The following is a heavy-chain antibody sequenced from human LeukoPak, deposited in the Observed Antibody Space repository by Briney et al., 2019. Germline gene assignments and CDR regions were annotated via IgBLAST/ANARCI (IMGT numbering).Heavy chain of an antibody. V-gene: IGHV3-74*01. CDR3: ARVPDVDTARVFDP. J-gene: IGHJ5*02. CDR1: GFTFSSYW. CDR2: INSDGSST. D-gene: IGHD5-18*01. Sequence: GGSLRLSCAASGFTFSSYWMHWFRQAPGKGRVWVSRINSDGSSTSYADSVKGRFTISRDNAKNTLYLQMNSLRAEDTAVYYCARVPDVDTARVFDPWGQGTLVTVSS.